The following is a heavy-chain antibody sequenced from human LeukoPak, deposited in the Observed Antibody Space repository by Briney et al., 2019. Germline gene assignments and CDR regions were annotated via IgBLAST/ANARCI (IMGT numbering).Heavy chain of an antibody. V-gene: IGHV3-30*18. CDR1: GFTFSSYG. D-gene: IGHD3-10*01. CDR2: ISYDGSNK. J-gene: IGHJ6*02. CDR3: AKERESQTPYYYYGMDV. Sequence: GRSLRLSCAASGFTFSSYGMHWVRQAPGKGLEWVAVISYDGSNKYYADSVKGRFTISRDNSKNTLYLQMNSLRAEDTAVYYCAKERESQTPYYYYGMDVWGQETTVTVSS.